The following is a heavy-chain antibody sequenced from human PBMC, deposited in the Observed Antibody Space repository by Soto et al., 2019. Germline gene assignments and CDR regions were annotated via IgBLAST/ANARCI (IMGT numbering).Heavy chain of an antibody. Sequence: SETLSLTCAVYGGSFSAYYWSWIRQPPGKGLEWIGEINHSGSTNYNPSLKSRVTISVDTSKNQFSLKLSSVTAADTAVYYCARGSDFWSGYYGYYYYGMDVWGQGTTVTVSS. D-gene: IGHD3-3*01. J-gene: IGHJ6*02. CDR2: INHSGST. CDR3: ARGSDFWSGYYGYYYYGMDV. V-gene: IGHV4-34*01. CDR1: GGSFSAYY.